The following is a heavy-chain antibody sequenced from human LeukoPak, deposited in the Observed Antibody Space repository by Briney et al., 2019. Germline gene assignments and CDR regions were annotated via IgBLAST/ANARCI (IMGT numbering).Heavy chain of an antibody. CDR1: DGSFSAYH. V-gene: IGHV4-34*01. Sequence: PSETLSLTCAVYDGSFSAYHWSWVRQPPGKGLEWIGEINHSGSTNYNPSLKSRVTISVDTSKNQFSLKLSSVTAADTAVYYCARVGYSYGYAFDIWGQGTIVTVSS. J-gene: IGHJ3*02. D-gene: IGHD5-18*01. CDR2: INHSGST. CDR3: ARVGYSYGYAFDI.